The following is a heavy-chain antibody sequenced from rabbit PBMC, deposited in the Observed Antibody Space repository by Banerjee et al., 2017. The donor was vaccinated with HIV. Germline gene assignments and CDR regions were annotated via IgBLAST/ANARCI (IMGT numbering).Heavy chain of an antibody. CDR3: ARDRDGDAGYGSLAL. Sequence: QEQLVESGGGLVQPEGSLTLTCTVSGFDLSSYYYMCWVRQAPGKGLEWIGCINSNTGNTVYASWAKGRFTISKTSSTTVTLQMTSLTAADTATYFCARDRDGDAGYGSLALWGQGTLVTVS. D-gene: IGHD7-1*01. J-gene: IGHJ3*01. V-gene: IGHV1S45*01. CDR1: GFDLSSYYY. CDR2: INSNTGNT.